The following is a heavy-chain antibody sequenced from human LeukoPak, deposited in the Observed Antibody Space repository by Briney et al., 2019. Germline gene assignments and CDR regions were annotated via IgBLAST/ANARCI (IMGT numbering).Heavy chain of an antibody. CDR1: GGSISSYY. CDR3: ARGSYGSGSYLAPDAFDI. V-gene: IGHV4-4*07. J-gene: IGHJ3*02. D-gene: IGHD3-10*01. Sequence: PSETLSLTCTVSGGSISSYYWSWIRQPAGKGLEWIGRIYTSGSTNYYPSLKSRVTMSVDTSKNQFSLKLSSVTAADTAVYYCARGSYGSGSYLAPDAFDIWGQGTMVTVSS. CDR2: IYTSGST.